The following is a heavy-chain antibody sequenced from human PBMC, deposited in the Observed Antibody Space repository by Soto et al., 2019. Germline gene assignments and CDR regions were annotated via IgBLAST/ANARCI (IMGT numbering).Heavy chain of an antibody. V-gene: IGHV3-23*01. D-gene: IGHD6-19*01. CDR3: AKVRVGYSSGWSYFDY. J-gene: IGHJ4*02. CDR1: GFTFSSYA. Sequence: PGVSLRLSCAASGFTFSSYAMSWVRQAPGKGLEWVSAISGSGGSTYYADSVKGRFTISRDNSKNTLYLQMNSLRAEDTAVYYCAKVRVGYSSGWSYFDYWGQGTLVTVSS. CDR2: ISGSGGST.